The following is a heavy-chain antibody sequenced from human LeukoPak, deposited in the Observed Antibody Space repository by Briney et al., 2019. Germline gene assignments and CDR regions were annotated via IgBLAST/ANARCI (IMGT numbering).Heavy chain of an antibody. Sequence: ASVKVSCKASGGTFISYAISWVRQAPGQGLEWMGGIIPIFGTANYAQKFQGRVTMTRDTSTSTLYMELSSLRSEDTAVYYCARENGYRRGLDYWGQGTLVTVSS. J-gene: IGHJ4*02. D-gene: IGHD5-24*01. CDR1: GGTFISYA. CDR3: ARENGYRRGLDY. CDR2: IIPIFGTA. V-gene: IGHV1-69*05.